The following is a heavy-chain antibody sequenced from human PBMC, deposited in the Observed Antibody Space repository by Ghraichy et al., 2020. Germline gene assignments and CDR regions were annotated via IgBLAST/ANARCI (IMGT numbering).Heavy chain of an antibody. Sequence: GGSLRLSCAASGFIFSSYAMSWVRQAPGKGLEWVSAISGSGGSTYYADSVKGRFTISRDNSKNTLYLQMNSLRAEDTAVYYCAKDGPRHYYDSSGYYYGGKNYYYYGMDVWGQGTTVTVSS. D-gene: IGHD3-22*01. CDR2: ISGSGGST. J-gene: IGHJ6*02. V-gene: IGHV3-23*01. CDR3: AKDGPRHYYDSSGYYYGGKNYYYYGMDV. CDR1: GFIFSSYA.